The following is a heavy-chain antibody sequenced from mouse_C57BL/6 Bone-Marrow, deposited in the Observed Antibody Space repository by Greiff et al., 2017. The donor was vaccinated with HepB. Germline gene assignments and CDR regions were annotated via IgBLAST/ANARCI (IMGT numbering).Heavy chain of an antibody. CDR3: ARRLDYYAMDY. Sequence: VQLQQPGAELVRPGSSVKLSCKASGYTFTSYWMHWVKQRPIQGLEWIGNIDPSDSETHYNQKFKDKATLTVDKSSSTAYMQLSSLTSEDSAVYYCARRLDYYAMDYWGQGTSVTVFS. CDR2: IDPSDSET. D-gene: IGHD1-2*01. CDR1: GYTFTSYW. J-gene: IGHJ4*01. V-gene: IGHV1-52*01.